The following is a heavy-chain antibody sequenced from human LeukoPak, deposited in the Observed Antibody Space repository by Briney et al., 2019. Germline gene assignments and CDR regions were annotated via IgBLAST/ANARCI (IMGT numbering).Heavy chain of an antibody. CDR3: ATGGTRAATGRMGF. D-gene: IGHD6-25*01. V-gene: IGHV3-30*03. Sequence: PWRSLRLSCAASGFTFSSFGIHWVRQAPGKGLVSATVTSYDGNEQYYADSVKGRFTISRDNSKNTVYLQMNSLRAEDTAVYYCATGGTRAATGRMGFWGQGTLVTVSS. CDR2: TSYDGNEQ. J-gene: IGHJ4*02. CDR1: GFTFSSFG.